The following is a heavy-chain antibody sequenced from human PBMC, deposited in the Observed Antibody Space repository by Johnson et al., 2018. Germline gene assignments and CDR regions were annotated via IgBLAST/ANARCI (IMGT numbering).Heavy chain of an antibody. Sequence: VQLQESGGGLVQPGGSLRLSCAASGFTFSSYWMHWVRQAPGKGLVWVSRINSDGSSTSYADSVKGRFTISRDNAKNTLYLQMNSLRAEDTAVYYCARDQASVGATGNYYYYMDVWGKGTTVTVSS. CDR3: ARDQASVGATGNYYYYMDV. V-gene: IGHV3-74*01. CDR2: INSDGSST. CDR1: GFTFSSYW. J-gene: IGHJ6*03. D-gene: IGHD1-26*01.